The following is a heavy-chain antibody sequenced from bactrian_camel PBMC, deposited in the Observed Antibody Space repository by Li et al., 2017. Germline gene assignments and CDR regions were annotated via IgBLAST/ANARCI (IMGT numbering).Heavy chain of an antibody. CDR2: IRLGGVLA. CDR1: GYTYNR. Sequence: HVQLVESGGGSVQAGGSLRLSCAASGYTYNRMAWFRQAPGKEREGVARIRLGGVLAYYYADSVKGRFSISRDNAKKTVYLQMSSLKPEDTAMYYCAAASSFSACSALSALGAGGFAYWGQGTQVTVS. D-gene: IGHD3*01. J-gene: IGHJ6*01. CDR3: AAASSFSACSALSALGAGGFAY. V-gene: IGHV3-3*01.